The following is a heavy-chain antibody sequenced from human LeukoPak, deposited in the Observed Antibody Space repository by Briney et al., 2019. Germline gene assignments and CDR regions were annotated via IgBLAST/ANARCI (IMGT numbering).Heavy chain of an antibody. Sequence: SETLSLTCTVSGGSISGYYWSWIRQPPGKGLEWLGYVYYTGSTRYNPSLESRVTISADTSKNQFSLKLRSLTAADTAFYHCARDERFVRGIITTWGAFDLWGQGTLVTVSS. CDR2: VYYTGST. J-gene: IGHJ3*01. CDR1: GGSISGYY. V-gene: IGHV4-59*01. CDR3: ARDERFVRGIITTWGAFDL. D-gene: IGHD3-10*01.